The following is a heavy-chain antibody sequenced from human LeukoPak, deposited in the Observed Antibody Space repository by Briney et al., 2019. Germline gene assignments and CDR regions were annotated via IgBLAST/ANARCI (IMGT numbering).Heavy chain of an antibody. CDR1: GDTFSNYG. J-gene: IGHJ4*02. Sequence: SVKVSCKASGDTFSNYGLSWVRQAPGQGLEWMGGIIPIFPRPNYAQNFEGRVTITADESTTTFYMELSSLKSEDTAVYYCARAGYHDNFFFDFWGQGTLVTVSS. CDR2: IIPIFPRP. V-gene: IGHV1-69*13. CDR3: ARAGYHDNFFFDF. D-gene: IGHD3-22*01.